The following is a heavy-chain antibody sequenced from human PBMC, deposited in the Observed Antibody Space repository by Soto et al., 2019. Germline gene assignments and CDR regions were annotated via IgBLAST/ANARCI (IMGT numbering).Heavy chain of an antibody. J-gene: IGHJ6*02. Sequence: QVQLVQSGAEVKKPGSSVKVSCKASGGTFSSYAISWVRQAPGQGLGWMGGIIPIFGTANYAQKFQGRVTITADESTSTAYMELSSLRSEDTAVYYCALLPRITMVRGVGGMDVWGQGTTVTVSS. D-gene: IGHD3-10*01. V-gene: IGHV1-69*01. CDR2: IIPIFGTA. CDR1: GGTFSSYA. CDR3: ALLPRITMVRGVGGMDV.